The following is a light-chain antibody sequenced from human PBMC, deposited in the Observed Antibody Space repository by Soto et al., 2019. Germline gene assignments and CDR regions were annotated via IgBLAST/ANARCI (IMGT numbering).Light chain of an antibody. Sequence: DIQMTQSPSTLSASVGDRVTITCRASQSISSWLAWCQQKPGKAPKLLIYDASTLESGVPSRFSGSRSGTEFTLTISSLQPDDFATYYCQQYNDSPLPFGGGTKVEIK. J-gene: IGKJ4*01. CDR3: QQYNDSPLP. CDR2: DAS. V-gene: IGKV1-5*01. CDR1: QSISSW.